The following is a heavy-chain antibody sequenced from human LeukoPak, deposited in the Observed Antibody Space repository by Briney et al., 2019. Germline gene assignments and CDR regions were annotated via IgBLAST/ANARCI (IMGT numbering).Heavy chain of an antibody. CDR2: ISAYHGNT. J-gene: IGHJ4*02. CDR1: GYTFTNYG. Sequence: ASVKISCKASGYTFTNYGISWVRQSPGQGLEWMGWISAYHGNTNYAQKLQGRVTMTTDTSTSTAYMELRSLRSDDTAVYYCARSGVGYYDDSSGYYRLDYWGQGALVPASS. CDR3: ARSGVGYYDDSSGYYRLDY. D-gene: IGHD3-22*01. V-gene: IGHV1-18*01.